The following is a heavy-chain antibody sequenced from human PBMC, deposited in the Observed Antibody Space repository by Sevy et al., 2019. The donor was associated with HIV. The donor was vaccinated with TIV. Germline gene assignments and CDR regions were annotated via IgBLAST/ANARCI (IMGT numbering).Heavy chain of an antibody. CDR2: IYYSGST. J-gene: IGHJ4*02. Sequence: SETLSLTCTVSGGSISSSSYYWGWIRQPPGKGLEWIGSIYYSGSTYHNPSLKSRVTISVDTSKNQFSLKLSSVTAADTAVYYCAGQPYDFWSGYYFDYWGQGTLVTVSS. D-gene: IGHD3-3*01. CDR1: GGSISSSSYY. V-gene: IGHV4-39*01. CDR3: AGQPYDFWSGYYFDY.